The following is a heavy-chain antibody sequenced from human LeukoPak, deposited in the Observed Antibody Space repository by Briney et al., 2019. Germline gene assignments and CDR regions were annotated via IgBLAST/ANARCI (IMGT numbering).Heavy chain of an antibody. CDR2: IYTSGST. V-gene: IGHV4-61*02. D-gene: IGHD2-2*01. Sequence: SSQTLSLTCTVSGGSISSGSYYWSWIRQPAGKGLEWIGRIYTSGSTNYNPSLKSRVTISVDTSKNQFSLKLSSVTAADTAVYYCARGIVVVPAANTYYYYYGMDVWGQGTTVTVSS. CDR1: GGSISSGSYY. J-gene: IGHJ6*02. CDR3: ARGIVVVPAANTYYYYYGMDV.